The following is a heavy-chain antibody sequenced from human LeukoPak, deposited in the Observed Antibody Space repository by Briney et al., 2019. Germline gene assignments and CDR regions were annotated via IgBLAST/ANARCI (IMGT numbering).Heavy chain of an antibody. CDR1: GASISSGGTF. V-gene: IGHV4-30-4*08. J-gene: IGHJ5*02. Sequence: PSQTLSLTCTVSGASISSGGTFWTWIRQPPGKGLEWIAYMYYSGSTYYNPSLKSRVTMSADTSKNQLSLKLSSVTAADTAVYYCARPYYYDSRIDPWGQGILVTVSS. CDR2: MYYSGST. CDR3: ARPYYYDSRIDP. D-gene: IGHD3-22*01.